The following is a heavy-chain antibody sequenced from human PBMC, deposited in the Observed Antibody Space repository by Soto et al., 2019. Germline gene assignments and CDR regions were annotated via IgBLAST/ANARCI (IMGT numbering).Heavy chain of an antibody. CDR2: ISWNSGNI. D-gene: IGHD6-19*01. CDR3: AKDHMAWAGLFDS. CDR1: GFTFDNYA. J-gene: IGHJ4*02. V-gene: IGHV3-9*01. Sequence: EVQLMESGGGLVQPGRSLRLSCAASGFTFDNYAMHWVRQVPGKGLEWVSGISWNSGNIGYADSVKGRFTISRDNAQNSLYLLMNCLRSEDTAFYYCAKDHMAWAGLFDSWGQGTLVTVSS.